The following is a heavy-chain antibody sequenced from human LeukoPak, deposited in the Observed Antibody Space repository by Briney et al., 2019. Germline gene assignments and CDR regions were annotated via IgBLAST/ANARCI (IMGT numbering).Heavy chain of an antibody. CDR3: ARGRSVAATGMIDY. J-gene: IGHJ4*02. D-gene: IGHD2-15*01. Sequence: GGSLRLSCAASGFTFSSYSMNWVRQAPGKGLEWVSSISSSSSYIYYADSVKGRFTTSRDNAKNSPYLQMSSLRAEDTAVYYCARGRSVAATGMIDYWGQGTLVTVSS. V-gene: IGHV3-21*01. CDR1: GFTFSSYS. CDR2: ISSSSSYI.